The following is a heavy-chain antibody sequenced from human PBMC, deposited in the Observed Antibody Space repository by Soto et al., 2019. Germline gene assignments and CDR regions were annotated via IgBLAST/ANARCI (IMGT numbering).Heavy chain of an antibody. CDR1: GFTVSNAW. D-gene: IGHD3-9*01. V-gene: IGHV3-15*01. J-gene: IGHJ6*02. CDR2: IKSKTDGGTI. Sequence: VGSLRLSCAASGFTVSNAWMSWVRQAPGKGLEWVGRIKSKTDGGTIDYAAPVKGRFTMSRDDSKNTLYLQMNSLKTEDTAVYYCTTDVLRYFDWLLRYGVDVWGQGTTVTVSS. CDR3: TTDVLRYFDWLLRYGVDV.